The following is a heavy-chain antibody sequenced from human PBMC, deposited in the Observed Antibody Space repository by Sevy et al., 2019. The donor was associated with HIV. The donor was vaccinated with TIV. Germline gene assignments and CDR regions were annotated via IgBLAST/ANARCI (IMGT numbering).Heavy chain of an antibody. V-gene: IGHV3-23*01. Sequence: GGSLRLSCAASGLTFSNYAMSWVRQAPGKGLEWISAISGGGGNIYNAASVQGRFTISRDNSKNTLYLQMNSLTDGDTAVYYCAIHLGDDVWGSYGFDYWGQGTLVTVSS. D-gene: IGHD3-16*01. CDR2: ISGGGGNI. CDR3: AIHLGDDVWGSYGFDY. J-gene: IGHJ4*02. CDR1: GLTFSNYA.